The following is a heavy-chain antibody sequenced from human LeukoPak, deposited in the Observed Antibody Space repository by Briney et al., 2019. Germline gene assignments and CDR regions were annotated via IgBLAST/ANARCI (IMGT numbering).Heavy chain of an antibody. J-gene: IGHJ4*02. D-gene: IGHD6-13*01. Sequence: ASVTVSCKASGYTFTSYGISWVRQAPGQGREGMGIINPRGGSKSYAQRFQGRVTMTRDMSTSTVYMELSSLRSEDTAVYYCARGGDVDIVASEDPIAAAGTATPTDFDYWGQGTLVTVSS. V-gene: IGHV1-46*01. CDR1: GYTFTSYG. CDR2: INPRGGSK. CDR3: ARGGDVDIVASEDPIAAAGTATPTDFDY.